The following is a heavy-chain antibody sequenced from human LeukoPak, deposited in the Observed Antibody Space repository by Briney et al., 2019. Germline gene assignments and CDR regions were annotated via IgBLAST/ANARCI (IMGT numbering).Heavy chain of an antibody. CDR2: ISWNSGSI. V-gene: IGHV3-9*01. CDR1: GFTFDDYA. J-gene: IGHJ4*02. D-gene: IGHD1-1*01. CDR3: ARSVELVRGYFDF. Sequence: GGSLRLSCAASGFTFDDYAMHWVRQAPGKGPEWVSGISWNSGSIGYADSVKGRFTISRDNAKNSLFLQVNSLRTEDTALYYCARSVELVRGYFDFWGQGTLVTVSS.